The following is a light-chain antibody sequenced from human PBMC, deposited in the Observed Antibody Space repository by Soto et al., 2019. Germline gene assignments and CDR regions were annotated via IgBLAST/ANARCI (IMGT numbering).Light chain of an antibody. CDR2: DAS. V-gene: IGKV3-11*01. J-gene: IGKJ1*01. Sequence: IVLTQSPATLSLSPGERAALSCRASQSVSTSLAWYQHKPGQAPRLFIYDASKRAPGIPARFSGSGSGTDFPLTNRSLEPEKFGSYYLQIREGRASFGPGTKVEIK. CDR1: QSVSTS. CDR3: QIREGRAS.